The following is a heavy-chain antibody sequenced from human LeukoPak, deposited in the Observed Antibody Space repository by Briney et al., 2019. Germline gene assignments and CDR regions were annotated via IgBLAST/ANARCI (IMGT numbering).Heavy chain of an antibody. CDR1: GYTFTSYG. CDR2: IDPNSGDT. D-gene: IGHD1-26*01. J-gene: IGHJ4*01. V-gene: IGHV1-2*06. CDR3: ATEVAGSGNDFD. Sequence: EASVNVSCKASGYTFTSYGISWVRQAPGQGLEWMGRIDPNSGDTRYAQNVQNRFTITWDTSITTVYMELSSLRSGDTAIYYCATEVAGSGNDFD.